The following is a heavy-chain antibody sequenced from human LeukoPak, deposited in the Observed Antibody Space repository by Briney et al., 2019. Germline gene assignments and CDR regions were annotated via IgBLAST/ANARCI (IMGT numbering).Heavy chain of an antibody. J-gene: IGHJ4*02. CDR1: GFTFSNAW. V-gene: IGHV3-15*01. Sequence: GGSLRLSCAASGFTFSNAWMSWVRQAPGEGLERVGRIISKTDGGTTDYAAPVKGRFSISRDESKNTLYLQMNSLKTEDTAVYYCTTIFNYYGSGSYDYWGQGTLVTVSS. CDR3: TTIFNYYGSGSYDY. CDR2: IISKTDGGTT. D-gene: IGHD3-10*01.